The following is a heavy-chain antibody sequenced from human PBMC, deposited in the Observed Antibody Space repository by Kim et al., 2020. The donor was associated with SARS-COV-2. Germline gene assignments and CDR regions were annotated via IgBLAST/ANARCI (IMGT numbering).Heavy chain of an antibody. D-gene: IGHD3-10*01. CDR3: AREGGGYSYGSNWFEP. Sequence: SETLSLTCTVSGDSISSTNFYWGWLRQSPGMGLEWIGDIYYSGTTYYNPSLKSRVTISVDTSKNQFSLKMTSVTAADTALYFCAREGGGYSYGSNWFEPWGQGTQVTVSS. CDR2: IYYSGTT. J-gene: IGHJ5*02. CDR1: GDSISSTNFY. V-gene: IGHV4-39*07.